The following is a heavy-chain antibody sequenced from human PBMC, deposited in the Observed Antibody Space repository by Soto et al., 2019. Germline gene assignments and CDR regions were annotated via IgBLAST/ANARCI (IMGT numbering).Heavy chain of an antibody. CDR1: GYLFTAYS. CDR2: VNTSGGST. CDR3: AREENCSGGTCYSEYFHR. V-gene: IGHV1-46*01. J-gene: IGHJ1*01. Sequence: ASVKVSCKASGYLFTAYSMHWVRLAPGQGLEWMGVVNTSGGSTKYEQNFQGRVTMTRDTSTTTIYMELSSLRSDDTAIYYCAREENCSGGTCYSEYFHRWGQGTLVTVSS. D-gene: IGHD2-15*01.